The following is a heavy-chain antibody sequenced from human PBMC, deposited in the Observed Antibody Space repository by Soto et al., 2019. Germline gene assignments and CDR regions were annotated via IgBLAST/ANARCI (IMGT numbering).Heavy chain of an antibody. D-gene: IGHD6-13*01. CDR2: IIPIFGTA. V-gene: IGHV1-69*13. Sequence: ASVQVSCKASGGTFSSYAISWVRQAPGQGLEWMGGIIPIFGTANYAQKFQGRVTITADESTSTAYMELSSLRSEDTAVYYCARGRSSSWYGFDPWGQGTLVTVSS. CDR1: GGTFSSYA. J-gene: IGHJ5*02. CDR3: ARGRSSSWYGFDP.